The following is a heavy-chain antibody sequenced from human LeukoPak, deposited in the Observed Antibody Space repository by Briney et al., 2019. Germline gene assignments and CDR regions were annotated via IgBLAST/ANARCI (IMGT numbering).Heavy chain of an antibody. CDR1: GYTFTGYY. J-gene: IGHJ4*02. V-gene: IGHV1-2*02. CDR2: INPNSGGT. Sequence: ASVKVSCKASGYTFTGYYMHWVRQAPGQGLEWMGWINPNSGGTNYAQKFQGRVTMTRDTSISTAYMELSRLRSDDTAVYYCASLPRKAVAGILAGGFIVNWGQGTLVTVSS. CDR3: ASLPRKAVAGILAGGFIVN. D-gene: IGHD6-19*01.